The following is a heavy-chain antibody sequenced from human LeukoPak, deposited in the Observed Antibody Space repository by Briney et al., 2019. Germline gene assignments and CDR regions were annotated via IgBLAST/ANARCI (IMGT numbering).Heavy chain of an antibody. J-gene: IGHJ5*02. D-gene: IGHD1-1*01. CDR1: GGSISSGDYY. Sequence: SETLSLTCTVSGGSISSGDYYWSWIRQPPGKGLEWIGYIYYSGSTYYNPSLKSRVTISVDTSKNQFSLKLSSVTAADTAVYYCARRRRTDWFDPWGQGTLVTVSS. CDR2: IYYSGST. V-gene: IGHV4-30-4*01. CDR3: ARRRRTDWFDP.